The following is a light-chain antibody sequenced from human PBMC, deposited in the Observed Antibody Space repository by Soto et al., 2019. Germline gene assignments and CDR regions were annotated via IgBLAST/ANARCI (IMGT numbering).Light chain of an antibody. Sequence: QSALTQPASVSGSPGQSITISCTGTSSDVGGYNYVSWYQQHPGKAPKLMIYEVSNRPSGVSNRFSGCKSGNTASLTISGLQAGDEADYYCSSYTSSSTPYVFGTGTKVTVL. CDR1: SSDVGGYNY. CDR3: SSYTSSSTPYV. V-gene: IGLV2-14*01. CDR2: EVS. J-gene: IGLJ1*01.